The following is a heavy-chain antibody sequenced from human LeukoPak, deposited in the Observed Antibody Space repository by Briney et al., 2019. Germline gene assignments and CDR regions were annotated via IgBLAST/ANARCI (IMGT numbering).Heavy chain of an antibody. V-gene: IGHV1-69*13. CDR3: ARAGEGIWFGELSHFDY. CDR1: RGTFSSYA. D-gene: IGHD3-10*01. J-gene: IGHJ4*02. CDR2: IIPIFGTA. Sequence: ASVKVSCKASRGTFSSYAISWVRQAPGQGLEWMGGIIPIFGTANYAQKFQGRVTITADESTSTAYMELSSLRSEDTAVYYCARAGEGIWFGELSHFDYWGQGTLVTVSS.